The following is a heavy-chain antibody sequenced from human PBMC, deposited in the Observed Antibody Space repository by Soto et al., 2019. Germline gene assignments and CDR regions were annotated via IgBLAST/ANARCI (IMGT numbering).Heavy chain of an antibody. J-gene: IGHJ4*02. CDR3: ARGVTTVDY. Sequence: EVQLVESGGGWVQPGESRRLSCAASGFSFTTYWMSWVRQAPGKGLEWVATINKDGSDKYYVDSVKGRFTIARDSAKNSLYLQMNSLRVEDTAVYYCARGVTTVDYWGQGTLVTVSS. CDR1: GFSFTTYW. D-gene: IGHD4-17*01. V-gene: IGHV3-7*01. CDR2: INKDGSDK.